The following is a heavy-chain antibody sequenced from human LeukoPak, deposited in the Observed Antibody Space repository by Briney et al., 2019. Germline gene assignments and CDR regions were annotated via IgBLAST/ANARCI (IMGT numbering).Heavy chain of an antibody. D-gene: IGHD2-15*01. CDR2: IIPIFGIA. CDR1: GGTFSSYA. CDR3: ARGAASFNWFDP. Sequence: SVKVSCKASGGTFSSYAISWVRQAPGQGLEWMGRIIPIFGIANYAQEFQGRVTITADKSTSTAYMELSSLRSEGTAVYYCARGAASFNWFDPWGQGTLVTVSS. J-gene: IGHJ5*02. V-gene: IGHV1-69*04.